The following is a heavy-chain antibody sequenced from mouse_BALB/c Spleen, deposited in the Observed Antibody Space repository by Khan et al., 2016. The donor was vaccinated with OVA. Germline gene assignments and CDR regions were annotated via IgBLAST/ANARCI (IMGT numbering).Heavy chain of an antibody. D-gene: IGHD1-1*01. J-gene: IGHJ3*01. CDR2: IFPGNNDT. CDR1: GYTFTSYW. Sequence: QSGTVLARPGASVKMSCKASGYTFTSYWMHWVKQRPGQGLEWIGGIFPGNNDTNYNQKIKGRAKLTAVTSASTANMELNSLTNEDSAVYYCTRAGYGAFAYWGQGTLVTVSA. V-gene: IGHV1-5*01. CDR3: TRAGYGAFAY.